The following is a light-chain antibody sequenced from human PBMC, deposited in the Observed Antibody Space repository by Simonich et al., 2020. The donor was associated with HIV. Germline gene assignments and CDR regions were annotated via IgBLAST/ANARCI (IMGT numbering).Light chain of an antibody. V-gene: IGKV4-1*01. CDR1: RSILYTANNKNY. Sequence: DIVMTQSPDSLAVSVGERATINCKSSRSILYTANNKNYLAWYQQKPGQPPKLLISGASTRESGVPDRFSGSGSATDFNFTISSLQAEDVAVYYCQQYYSTPRTFGQGTKVEI. CDR3: QQYYSTPRT. J-gene: IGKJ1*01. CDR2: GAS.